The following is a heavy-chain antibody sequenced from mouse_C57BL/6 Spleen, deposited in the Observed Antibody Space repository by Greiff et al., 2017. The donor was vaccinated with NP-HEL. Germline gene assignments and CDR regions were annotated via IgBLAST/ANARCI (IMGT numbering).Heavy chain of an antibody. Sequence: EVQLVESGGGLVKPGGSLKLSCAASGFTFSDYGMHWVRQAPEKGLEWVAYISSGSSTIYYADTVKGRFTISRDNAKNTLFLQMTSLRSEDTAMYYCAWGGDRYDGAWFAYWGQGTLVTVSA. J-gene: IGHJ3*01. CDR1: GFTFSDYG. CDR2: ISSGSSTI. CDR3: AWGGDRYDGAWFAY. V-gene: IGHV5-17*01. D-gene: IGHD2-3*01.